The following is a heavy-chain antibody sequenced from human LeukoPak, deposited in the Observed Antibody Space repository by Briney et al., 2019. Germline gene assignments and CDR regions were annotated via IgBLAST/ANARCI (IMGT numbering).Heavy chain of an antibody. CDR2: ISGSGGST. CDR1: GFTFSSYG. Sequence: GSLRLSCAASGFTFSSYGMSWVRQAPGKGLEWVSAISGSGGSTYYADSVKGRFTISRDNSKNTLYLQMNSLRAEDTAVYYCANDVPDCSSTSCYSDYWGQGTLVTVSS. V-gene: IGHV3-23*01. D-gene: IGHD2-2*02. CDR3: ANDVPDCSSTSCYSDY. J-gene: IGHJ4*02.